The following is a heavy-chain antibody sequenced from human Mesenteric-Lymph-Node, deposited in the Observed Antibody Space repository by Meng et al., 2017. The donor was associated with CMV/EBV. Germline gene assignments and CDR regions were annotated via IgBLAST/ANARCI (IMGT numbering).Heavy chain of an antibody. V-gene: IGHV3-23*01. CDR1: GFTFSDYY. D-gene: IGHD1-26*01. CDR2: ISGSGDNT. J-gene: IGHJ6*02. CDR3: AKDDSGSYWPYYYYGMDV. Sequence: GESLKISCAASGFTFSDYYMSWIRQAPGKGLEWVSSISGSGDNTYYADSVKGRFTISRDNSKNTLYLQMNSLRAEDTAVYYCAKDDSGSYWPYYYYGMDVWGQGTTVTVSS.